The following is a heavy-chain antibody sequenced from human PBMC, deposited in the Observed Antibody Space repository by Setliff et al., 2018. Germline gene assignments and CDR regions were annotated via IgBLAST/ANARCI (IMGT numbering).Heavy chain of an antibody. V-gene: IGHV1-2*02. CDR3: AKQGDLAFDY. D-gene: IGHD3-16*01. Sequence: ASVKVSCKTSGYPFVGYYIYWMRLAPGQGPEWMGWIDPKSGRTKYAVKFQGRVTMTRDTSINTIYMEVSSLTSDDTAMYYCAKQGDLAFDYWGQGTQVTVSS. CDR1: GYPFVGYY. J-gene: IGHJ4*02. CDR2: IDPKSGRT.